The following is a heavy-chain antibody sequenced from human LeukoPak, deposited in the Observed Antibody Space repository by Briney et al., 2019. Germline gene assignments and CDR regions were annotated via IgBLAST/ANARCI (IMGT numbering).Heavy chain of an antibody. Sequence: GGTLRLSCAASGFTLSSYGISWVRQAPGKGLEWVSAISATGGSTYYADSVKGHFTISRDNSKSTLYLQMNSLRAEDMALYYCAKGATGGSGSYYSNWFDPWGQGTLVTVSS. CDR2: ISATGGST. D-gene: IGHD3-10*01. CDR3: AKGATGGSGSYYSNWFDP. CDR1: GFTLSSYG. J-gene: IGHJ5*02. V-gene: IGHV3-23*01.